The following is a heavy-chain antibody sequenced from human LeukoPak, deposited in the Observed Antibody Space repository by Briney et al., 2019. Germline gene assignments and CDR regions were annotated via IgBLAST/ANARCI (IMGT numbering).Heavy chain of an antibody. D-gene: IGHD3-22*01. V-gene: IGHV4-39*01. CDR3: ATQDSSHY. CDR2: IRYSESA. Sequence: SETLSLTCTVSGDFVSSTNYYWGWIRQPPGRGLEWIASIRYSESAYYSPSLKSRATISVDTSKNQFSLRLRSLTATDTAVYYCATQDSSHYWGQGTLVTVSS. J-gene: IGHJ4*02. CDR1: GDFVSSTNYY.